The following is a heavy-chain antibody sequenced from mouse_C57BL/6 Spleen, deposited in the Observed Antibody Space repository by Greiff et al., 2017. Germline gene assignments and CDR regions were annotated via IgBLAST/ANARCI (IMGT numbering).Heavy chain of an antibody. J-gene: IGHJ4*01. CDR2: LYPGDGDT. D-gene: IGHD1-1*01. CDR3: AGTWYSSYFAMDY. Sequence: QVQLQQSGPELVKPGASVKISCKASGYAFSSSWMNWVKQRPGKGLEWIGRLYPGDGDTNYNGKFKGKATLTADKSSSTAYMELSSLTSEDSAVXFCAGTWYSSYFAMDYWGQGTTVTVSS. CDR1: GYAFSSSW. V-gene: IGHV1-82*01.